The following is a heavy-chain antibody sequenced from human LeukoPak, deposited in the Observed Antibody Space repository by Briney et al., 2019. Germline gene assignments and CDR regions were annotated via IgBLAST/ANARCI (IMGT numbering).Heavy chain of an antibody. Sequence: PGRSLRLSCAASGFIFDDYAMHWVRQAPGKGLEWVSRISWNSGSLAYADSVKGRFTISRDNAKNSLYLQMNSLRTEDTALYYCARGLGGDQGYFDLWGRGTLATVSS. CDR2: ISWNSGSL. D-gene: IGHD3-10*01. V-gene: IGHV3-9*01. J-gene: IGHJ2*01. CDR1: GFIFDDYA. CDR3: ARGLGGDQGYFDL.